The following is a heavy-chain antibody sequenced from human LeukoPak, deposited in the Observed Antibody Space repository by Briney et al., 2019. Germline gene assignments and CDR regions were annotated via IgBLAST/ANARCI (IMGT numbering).Heavy chain of an antibody. CDR1: GFTFSSYW. Sequence: GGSLRLSCAASGFTFSSYWMSWVRQAPGKGLEWVANIKQDGSEKYYVDSVKGRFTISRDNAKNSLYLQMNSLRAEDTAVYYCASVTPAEMATKGGNAFDIWGQGTMVTVSS. J-gene: IGHJ3*02. CDR3: ASVTPAEMATKGGNAFDI. V-gene: IGHV3-7*01. D-gene: IGHD5-24*01. CDR2: IKQDGSEK.